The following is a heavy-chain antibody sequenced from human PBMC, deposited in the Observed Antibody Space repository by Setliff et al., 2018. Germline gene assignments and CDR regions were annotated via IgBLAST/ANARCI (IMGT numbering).Heavy chain of an antibody. CDR3: ARTSRDGATYMDV. J-gene: IGHJ6*03. Sequence: SQTLSLTCTVSGGSMTSYYWSWIRQPAGKGLEWIGRICSSENTIGRICRGSNTLYNPSLQSRVTMSLDTSTNQFSLRLSSVTAADTAVYYCARTSRDGATYMDVWGKGTTVTVSS. D-gene: IGHD3-10*01. CDR1: GGSMTSYY. CDR2: ICRGSNT. V-gene: IGHV4-4*07.